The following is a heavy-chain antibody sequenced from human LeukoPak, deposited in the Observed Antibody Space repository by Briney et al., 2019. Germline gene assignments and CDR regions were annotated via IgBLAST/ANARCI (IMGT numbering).Heavy chain of an antibody. J-gene: IGHJ4*02. D-gene: IGHD3-10*01. V-gene: IGHV1-69*05. CDR3: ARGEEGGGPYYFDY. CDR1: GGTFSSYA. CDR2: IIPIFGTA. Sequence: GASVKVSCKASGGTFSSYAISWVRQAPGQGLEWMGGIIPIFGTANYAQKFQGRVTIATDESTSTAYMELSSLRPEDTAVYYCARGEEGGGPYYFDYWGQGTLVTVSS.